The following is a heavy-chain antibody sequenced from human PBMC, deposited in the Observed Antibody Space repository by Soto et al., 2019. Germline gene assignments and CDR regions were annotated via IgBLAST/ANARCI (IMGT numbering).Heavy chain of an antibody. J-gene: IGHJ4*02. V-gene: IGHV3-9*01. D-gene: IGHD3-22*01. CDR3: AKDIRDYYDSSGYLLD. Sequence: EVQLVESGGGLVHPGRSLRLSCAASGFTFDDYAMHWVRQAPGKGLEWVSGISWNSGSIGYADSVKGRFTISRDNAKNSLYLQMNSLRAEDTALYYCAKDIRDYYDSSGYLLDWGPGTLVTVSS. CDR1: GFTFDDYA. CDR2: ISWNSGSI.